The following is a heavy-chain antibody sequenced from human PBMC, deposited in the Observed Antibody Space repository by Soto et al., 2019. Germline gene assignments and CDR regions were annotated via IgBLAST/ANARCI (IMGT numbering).Heavy chain of an antibody. J-gene: IGHJ6*02. D-gene: IGHD2-21*01. Sequence: GGSLRLSCAASGFTFSSYGMHWVRQAPGKGLEWVAVIWYDGSNKYYADSVKGRFTISRDNSKNTLYLQMNSLRAEDTAVYYCARERSDYYYYGMDVRGQGTTVTVSS. CDR3: ARERSDYYYYGMDV. CDR2: IWYDGSNK. V-gene: IGHV3-33*01. CDR1: GFTFSSYG.